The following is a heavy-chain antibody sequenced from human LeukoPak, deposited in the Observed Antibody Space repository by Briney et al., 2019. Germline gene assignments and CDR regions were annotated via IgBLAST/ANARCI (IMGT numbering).Heavy chain of an antibody. CDR1: GFTFSDYV. J-gene: IGHJ4*02. CDR2: ISTGGGSA. CDR3: ASVIRLGIGKYYFDY. Sequence: GGSLRLSCAASGFTFSDYVMSWVRQAPGTGLECVSAISTGGGSAYYADSVKGRFTISRDNAKNTLYLQMNSLRAEDAAIYYCASVIRLGIGKYYFDYWGQGTLVTVSS. V-gene: IGHV3-23*01. D-gene: IGHD7-27*01.